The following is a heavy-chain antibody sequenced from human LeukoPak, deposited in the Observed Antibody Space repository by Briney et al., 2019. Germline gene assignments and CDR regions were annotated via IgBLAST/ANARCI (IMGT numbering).Heavy chain of an antibody. CDR3: ARVYFGGYDFNWFDP. CDR2: ISAYNGNT. V-gene: IGHV1-18*01. Sequence: APVKVSCKASGYTFTSYGISWVRQAPGQGLEWMGWISAYNGNTNYAQKLQGRVTMTTDTSTSTAYMELRSLRSDDTAVYYCARVYFGGYDFNWFDPWGQGTLVTVSS. CDR1: GYTFTSYG. J-gene: IGHJ5*02. D-gene: IGHD5-12*01.